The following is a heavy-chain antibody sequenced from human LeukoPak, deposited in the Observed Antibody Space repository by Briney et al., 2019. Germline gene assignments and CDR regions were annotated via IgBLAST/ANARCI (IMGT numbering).Heavy chain of an antibody. D-gene: IGHD5-12*01. CDR1: GFTFSSYG. Sequence: GSLRLSCAASGFTFSSYGMHWVRQAPGKGLEWVAVISYDGSNKYYADSVKGRFTISRDNAKNSLYLQMNSLRAEDTALYYCARDKSGYDGLNWFDPWGQGTLVTVSS. V-gene: IGHV3-30*03. CDR3: ARDKSGYDGLNWFDP. J-gene: IGHJ5*02. CDR2: ISYDGSNK.